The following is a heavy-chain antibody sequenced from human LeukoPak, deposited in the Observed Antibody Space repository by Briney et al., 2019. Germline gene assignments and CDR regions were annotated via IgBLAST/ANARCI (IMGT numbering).Heavy chain of an antibody. J-gene: IGHJ5*02. CDR2: IYYSGST. D-gene: IGHD3-16*02. CDR1: GGSISSSSYY. Sequence: SETLSLTCTVSGGSISSSSYYWGWIRQPPGKGLEWIGSIYYSGSTYYNPSLKSRVTISVDTSKNQFSLKLSSVTAADTAVYYCARDGSMITFGGVIDAYNWFDPRGQGTLVTVSS. CDR3: ARDGSMITFGGVIDAYNWFDP. V-gene: IGHV4-39*07.